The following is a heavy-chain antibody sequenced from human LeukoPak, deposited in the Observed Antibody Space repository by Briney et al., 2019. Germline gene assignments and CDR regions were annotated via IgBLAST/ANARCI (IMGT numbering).Heavy chain of an antibody. CDR2: INPNSGGT. V-gene: IGHV1-2*02. CDR1: GYTFIGYY. D-gene: IGHD3-22*01. CDR3: ARGSSVRNYYDSSGYWGFDY. J-gene: IGHJ4*02. Sequence: GASVKVSCKASGYTFIGYYMHWVRQAPGQGLEWMGWINPNSGGTNYAQKFQGRVTMTRDTSISTAYMELSRLRSDDTAVYYCARGSSVRNYYDSSGYWGFDYWGQGALVTVSS.